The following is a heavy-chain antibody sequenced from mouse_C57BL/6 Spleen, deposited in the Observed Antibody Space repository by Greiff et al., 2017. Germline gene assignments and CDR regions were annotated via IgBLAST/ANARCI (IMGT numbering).Heavy chain of an antibody. Sequence: EVKLVESGPELVKPGASVKIPCKASGYTFTDYNMDWVKQSHGKSLEWIGDINPNNGGTIYNQKFKGKATLTVDKSSSTAYMELRSLTSEDTAVYYCARNYGPPYFDVWGTGTTVTVSS. V-gene: IGHV1-18*01. CDR1: GYTFTDYN. CDR2: INPNNGGT. CDR3: ARNYGPPYFDV. D-gene: IGHD1-1*02. J-gene: IGHJ1*03.